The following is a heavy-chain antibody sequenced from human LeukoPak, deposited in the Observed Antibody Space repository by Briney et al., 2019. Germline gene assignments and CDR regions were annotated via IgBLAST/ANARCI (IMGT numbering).Heavy chain of an antibody. J-gene: IGHJ5*01. CDR3: ARVVQIVGATFDS. D-gene: IGHD1-26*01. V-gene: IGHV4-4*07. CDR1: GGSISSYY. Sequence: SETLSLTCTVSGGSISSYYWSWIRQPAGKGLEWSGLIDTSGNTNYKPSLKSRVTMSVATSKTQFPMNLSSVTAADTDVYYCARVVQIVGATFDSWGQGTLVTVSS. CDR2: IDTSGNT.